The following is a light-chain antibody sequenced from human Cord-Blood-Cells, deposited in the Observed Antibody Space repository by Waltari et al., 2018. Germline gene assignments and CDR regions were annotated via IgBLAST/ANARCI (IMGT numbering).Light chain of an antibody. CDR3: MIWHSSAWV. CDR1: SGINVGTYR. V-gene: IGLV5-45*01. J-gene: IGLJ3*02. Sequence: QAVLTQPASLSASPGASASLTCTLRSGINVGTYRIYWYQTQPGSPPQYLLRYKSDSDKQQGSGVPSRFSGSNDASANAGILLISGLQSEDEADYYCMIWHSSAWVFGGGTKLTVL. CDR2: YKSDSDK.